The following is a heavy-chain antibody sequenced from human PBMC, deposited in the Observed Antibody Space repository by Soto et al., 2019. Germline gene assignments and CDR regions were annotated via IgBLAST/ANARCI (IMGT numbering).Heavy chain of an antibody. CDR1: GYSFTSYG. V-gene: IGHV1-18*01. CDR2: ISTDNGNT. CDR3: ARDVPDTSLFFYYYGMDV. J-gene: IGHJ6*04. D-gene: IGHD2-21*01. Sequence: QVHLVQSGAEVRKPGASVKVSCKASGYSFTSYGISWVRQAPGQGLEWMGWISTDNGNTNYAHKLQGRVSMTIDPSTSTDYMELWSLGSDDTAVYYCARDVPDTSLFFYYYGMDVWGKGTTVTVSS.